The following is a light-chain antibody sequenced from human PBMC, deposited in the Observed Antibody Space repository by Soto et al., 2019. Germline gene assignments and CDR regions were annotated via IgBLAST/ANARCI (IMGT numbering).Light chain of an antibody. Sequence: DIQMTQSPSSLSASVGDRVTITCRASQGISNYLAWYQQKPGKVPKLLIYAASTLQSGVPSRFSGSGSGTDFTLTIRSLQPEDVATYYCQKYNRVGTFGQGTKVEIK. V-gene: IGKV1-27*01. CDR3: QKYNRVGT. CDR2: AAS. J-gene: IGKJ1*01. CDR1: QGISNY.